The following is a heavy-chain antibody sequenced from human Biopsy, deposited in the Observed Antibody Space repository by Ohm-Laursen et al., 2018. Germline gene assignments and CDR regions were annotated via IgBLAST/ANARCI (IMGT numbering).Heavy chain of an antibody. CDR3: VREPKTGTAEAWYFDL. CDR1: GASVKTSGYF. J-gene: IGHJ2*01. V-gene: IGHV4-31*03. Sequence: TLSLTCSVSGASVKTSGYFWAWIRQRPGKGLGWIGYISYNERTHYNPSLTSRLAISLDTSNNRISLQLRSVSVADTAVYYCVREPKTGTAEAWYFDLWGRGSPVTVPS. CDR2: ISYNERT. D-gene: IGHD3-9*01.